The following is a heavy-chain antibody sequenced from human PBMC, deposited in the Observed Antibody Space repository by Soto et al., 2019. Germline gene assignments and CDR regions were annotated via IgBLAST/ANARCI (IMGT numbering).Heavy chain of an antibody. V-gene: IGHV3-30*18. CDR3: AKARVGTTHFDY. CDR2: ITYDGNYK. Sequence: QVQLVESGGGVVQPGRSLRLSCSASGFILNDYAMHWVRQAPGKGLEWVSLITYDGNYKYYADSVKGRFTISRDTSKNTLYLQMNSLGPEDTAVYFCAKARVGTTHFDYWGQGTLVTVSS. CDR1: GFILNDYA. J-gene: IGHJ4*02. D-gene: IGHD1-26*01.